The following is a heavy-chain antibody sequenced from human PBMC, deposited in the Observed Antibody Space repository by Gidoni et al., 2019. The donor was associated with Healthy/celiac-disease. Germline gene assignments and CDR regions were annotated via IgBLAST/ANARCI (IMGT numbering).Heavy chain of an antibody. CDR3: ARDDDSSGFLYSFDY. CDR1: GFTFSSYA. V-gene: IGHV3-30-3*01. Sequence: QVQLVESGGGVVQPGRSLRLSCAASGFTFSSYAMHWVRQAPGKGLEWVAVISYDGSNKYYADSVKGRFTISRDNSKNTLYLQMNSLRAEDTAVYYCARDDDSSGFLYSFDYWGQGTLVTVSS. J-gene: IGHJ4*02. CDR2: ISYDGSNK. D-gene: IGHD3-22*01.